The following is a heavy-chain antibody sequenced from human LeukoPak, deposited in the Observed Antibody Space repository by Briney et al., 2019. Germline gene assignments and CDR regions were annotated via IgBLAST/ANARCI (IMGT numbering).Heavy chain of an antibody. D-gene: IGHD2-15*01. CDR1: GGTFSSYA. V-gene: IGHV1-69*13. CDR3: ASSAAYCSGGSCYSN. CDR2: IIPIFGTA. J-gene: IGHJ4*02. Sequence: SVKVSCKASGGTFSSYAISWVRQAPGHGLEWLGGIIPIFGTAKCGRKFQGRVTITADGSTSTAYMELSSLRSEDTAVYYCASSAAYCSGGSCYSNWGQGTLVTVSS.